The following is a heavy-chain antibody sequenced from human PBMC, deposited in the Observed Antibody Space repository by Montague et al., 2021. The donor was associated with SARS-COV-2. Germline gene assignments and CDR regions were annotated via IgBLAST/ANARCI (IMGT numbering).Heavy chain of an antibody. V-gene: IGHV4-39*01. CDR2: FYFGGKF. D-gene: IGHD6-19*01. CDR3: ARHSGGSEVAGLDY. CDR1: GNSLSNSRYF. Sequence: SETLSLTCSVSGNSLSNSRYFWGWIRQPPRKGLEWIGSFYFGGKFLYNSSLESRVTISVDTSKNQFSQQLSSVTASDTAVYYCARHSGGSEVAGLDYWGQGILVTVSS. J-gene: IGHJ4*02.